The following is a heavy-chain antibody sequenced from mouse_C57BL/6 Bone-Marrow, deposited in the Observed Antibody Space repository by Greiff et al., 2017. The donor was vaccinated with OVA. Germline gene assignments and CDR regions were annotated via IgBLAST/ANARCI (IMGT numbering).Heavy chain of an antibody. Sequence: VQLQQSGAELVRPGASVKLSCTASGFNIKDYYMHWVKQRPEQGLEWIGRIDPEDGDTEYAPKFQGKATMTADTSSNTAYLQLSSLTSEDTAVYYCAIGYYGSSYGFAYWGQGTLVTVSA. CDR1: GFNIKDYY. V-gene: IGHV14-1*01. CDR2: IDPEDGDT. CDR3: AIGYYGSSYGFAY. D-gene: IGHD1-1*01. J-gene: IGHJ3*01.